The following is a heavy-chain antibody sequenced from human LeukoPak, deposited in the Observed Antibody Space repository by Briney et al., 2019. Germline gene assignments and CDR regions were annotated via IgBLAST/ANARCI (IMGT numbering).Heavy chain of an antibody. CDR2: INPNSGGT. CDR3: ARGSYDYVWGSYRSWWFDP. D-gene: IGHD3-16*02. J-gene: IGHJ5*02. Sequence: ASVKVSCKASGYTFTGYYMHWVRQAPGQGLEWMGWINPNSGGTNYAQKFQGRVTMTRDTSISTAYMELSRLRSDDTAVYYCARGSYDYVWGSYRSWWFDPWGQGTLVTVSS. V-gene: IGHV1-2*02. CDR1: GYTFTGYY.